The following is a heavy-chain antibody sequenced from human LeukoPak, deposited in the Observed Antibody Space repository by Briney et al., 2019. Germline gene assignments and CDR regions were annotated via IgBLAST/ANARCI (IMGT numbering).Heavy chain of an antibody. CDR1: GGSFSGYY. CDR2: INHSGST. J-gene: IGHJ4*02. V-gene: IGHV4-34*01. CDR3: ASGEIPRSKGTYYFDY. Sequence: SETLSLTCAVYGGSFSGYYWSWIRQPPGKGLEWIGEINHSGSTNYNPSLKSRVTISVDTSKNQFSLKLSSVTAADTAVYYCASGEIPRSKGTYYFDYWGQGTLVTVSS. D-gene: IGHD1-1*01.